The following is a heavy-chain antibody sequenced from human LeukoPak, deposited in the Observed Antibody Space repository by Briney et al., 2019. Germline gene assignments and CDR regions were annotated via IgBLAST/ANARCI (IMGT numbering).Heavy chain of an antibody. V-gene: IGHV4-59*01. Sequence: SSETLSLTCTVSGGSISSYYWSWIRQPPGKGLEWIGYIYYSGSTNYNPSLKSRVTISVDTSKNQFSLKLSSVTAADTAVHYCARGGLYYDFWSGYYSYYGMDVWGQGTTVTVSS. CDR3: ARGGLYYDFWSGYYSYYGMDV. D-gene: IGHD3-3*01. CDR2: IYYSGST. J-gene: IGHJ6*02. CDR1: GGSISSYY.